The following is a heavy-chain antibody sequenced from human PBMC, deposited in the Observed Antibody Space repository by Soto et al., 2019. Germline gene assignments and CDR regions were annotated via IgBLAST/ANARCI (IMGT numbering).Heavy chain of an antibody. J-gene: IGHJ5*02. CDR1: GFSLSTSGVG. Sequence: SGPTLVKPTQTLTLTCTFSGFSLSTSGVGVGWIRQPPGKALEWLALIYWDDDKRYSPSLKSRLTITKDTSKNQVVLTMTNMDPVDTATYYCAHSRRDPLIEFLDENWFDPWGQGTLVTVSS. V-gene: IGHV2-5*02. CDR3: AHSRRDPLIEFLDENWFDP. D-gene: IGHD3-3*01. CDR2: IYWDDDK.